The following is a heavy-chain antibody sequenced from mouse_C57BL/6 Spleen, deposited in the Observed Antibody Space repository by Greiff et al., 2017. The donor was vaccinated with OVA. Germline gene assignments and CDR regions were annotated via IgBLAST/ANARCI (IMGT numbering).Heavy chain of an antibody. J-gene: IGHJ3*01. CDR3: ARWHYGYDGAWFAY. CDR2: IYPGGGYT. Sequence: VQLVESGAELVRPGTSVKMSCKASGYTFTNYWIGWAKQRPGHGLEWIGDIYPGGGYTNYNEKFKGKATLTADKSSSTAYMQFSSLTSEDSAIYYCARWHYGYDGAWFAYWGQGTLVTVSA. D-gene: IGHD2-2*01. V-gene: IGHV1-63*01. CDR1: GYTFTNYW.